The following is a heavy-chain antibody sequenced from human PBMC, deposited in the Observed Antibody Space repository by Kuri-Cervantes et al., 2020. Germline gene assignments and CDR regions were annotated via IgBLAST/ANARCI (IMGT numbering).Heavy chain of an antibody. D-gene: IGHD3-10*01. CDR1: GFTFSSYS. CDR2: ISSSSSYI. Sequence: GGSLRLSCAASGFTFSSYSMNWVRQAPGKGLEWVSSISSSSSYIYYADSVKGRFTISRDNAKNSLYLQMNSLRAEDTAVYYCARDRGGLAFDIWGQGTMVTVSS. J-gene: IGHJ3*02. V-gene: IGHV3-21*01. CDR3: ARDRGGLAFDI.